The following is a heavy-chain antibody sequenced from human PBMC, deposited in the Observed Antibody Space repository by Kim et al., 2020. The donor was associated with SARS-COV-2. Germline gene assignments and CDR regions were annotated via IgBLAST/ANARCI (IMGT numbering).Heavy chain of an antibody. D-gene: IGHD5-18*01. J-gene: IGHJ4*02. Sequence: GGSLRLSCAASGFTFSNAWMSWVRQVPGKGLEWVGRIKSRPDGGTSDYNTPVKGRFSISRDDSTNTLYLQMNSLKTEDTAVYYCTTDGGSDGYIFDYWGQGSLVTVSS. CDR3: TTDGGSDGYIFDY. CDR2: IKSRPDGGTS. CDR1: GFTFSNAW. V-gene: IGHV3-15*01.